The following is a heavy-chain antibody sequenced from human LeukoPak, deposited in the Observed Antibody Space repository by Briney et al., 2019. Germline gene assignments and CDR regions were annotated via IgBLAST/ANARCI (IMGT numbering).Heavy chain of an antibody. CDR3: ARHSPRDTAAATWVDY. Sequence: PSETLSLTCTVSGGSISSYDWSWIRQAAGKGLEWIGSIYYSGSTYYNPSLKSRVTISVDTSKNQFSLKLSSVTAADTAVYYCARHSPRDTAAATWVDYWGQGTLVTVSS. V-gene: IGHV4-59*05. D-gene: IGHD5-18*01. CDR2: IYYSGST. CDR1: GGSISSYD. J-gene: IGHJ4*02.